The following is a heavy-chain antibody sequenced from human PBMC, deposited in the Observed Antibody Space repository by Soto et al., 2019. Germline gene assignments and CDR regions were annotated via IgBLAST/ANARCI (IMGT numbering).Heavy chain of an antibody. V-gene: IGHV1-18*01. CDR2: ISAHSGDT. CDR1: GYTFTNYP. CDR3: GGTMTMLFLAPAF. Sequence: ASVKVSCKASGYTFTNYPITWVRQAPGQGLEWMGWISAHSGDTKYAQKFQGRVTMTTDTSTSTAYLELRSLTSDDTAVYYCGGTMTMLFLAPAFWGQGTLVTVSS. D-gene: IGHD3-16*01. J-gene: IGHJ4*02.